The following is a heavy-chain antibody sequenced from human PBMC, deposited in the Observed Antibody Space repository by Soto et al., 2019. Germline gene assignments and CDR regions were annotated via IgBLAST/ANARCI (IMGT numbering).Heavy chain of an antibody. J-gene: IGHJ4*02. CDR2: ISAYNGNT. CDR3: ARVASMTTVSKFDY. CDR1: GYTFTSYG. D-gene: IGHD4-17*01. V-gene: IGHV1-18*01. Sequence: GASVKVSCKASGYTFTSYGISWVRQAPGQGLEWMGWISAYNGNTNYAQKLQGRVTMTTDTSTSTAYMEPRSLRSDDTAVYYCARVASMTTVSKFDYWGQGTLVTSPQ.